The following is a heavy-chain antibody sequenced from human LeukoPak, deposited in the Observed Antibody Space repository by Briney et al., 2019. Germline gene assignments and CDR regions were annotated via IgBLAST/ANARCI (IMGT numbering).Heavy chain of an antibody. V-gene: IGHV1-46*01. J-gene: IGHJ4*02. CDR3: ARGAPVLHDSSGYPVNLDY. Sequence: ASVKVSCKASGYTFTSYYMHWVRQAPGQGLEWMGIINPSGGSTSYAQKFQGRVTMTRDTSTSTVYMARSSLRSEDTAVYYCARGAPVLHDSSGYPVNLDYWGQGTLVTVSS. CDR2: INPSGGST. D-gene: IGHD3-22*01. CDR1: GYTFTSYY.